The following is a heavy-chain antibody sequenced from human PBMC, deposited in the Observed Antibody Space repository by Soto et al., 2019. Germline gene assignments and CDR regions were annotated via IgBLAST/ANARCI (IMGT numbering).Heavy chain of an antibody. CDR3: ARDLDYDFWSGYYPIAP. CDR1: GGTFSSYT. J-gene: IGHJ5*02. V-gene: IGHV1-69*04. D-gene: IGHD3-3*01. Sequence: SVKGSCKASGGTFSSYTISWVRQAPGQGLEWMGRIIPILGIANYAQKFQGRVTITADKSTSTAYMELSSLRSEDTAVYYCARDLDYDFWSGYYPIAPWGQGPLVTVSS. CDR2: IIPILGIA.